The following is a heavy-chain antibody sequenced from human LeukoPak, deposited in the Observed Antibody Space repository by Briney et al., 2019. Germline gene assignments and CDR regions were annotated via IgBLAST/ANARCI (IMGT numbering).Heavy chain of an antibody. CDR2: IIISVDGT. CDR3: AKDGLYYDGSEHVYYFDS. J-gene: IGHJ4*02. D-gene: IGHD3-22*01. Sequence: VGSLRLSCAASGFTFSRSAMTWFRQGQGTGLEFVASIIISVDGTYYADSVKGRFTISRDNSKNTLYLQMNSLRAEDTALYYCAKDGLYYDGSEHVYYFDSWGQGTLVTVSS. CDR1: GFTFSRSA. V-gene: IGHV3-23*01.